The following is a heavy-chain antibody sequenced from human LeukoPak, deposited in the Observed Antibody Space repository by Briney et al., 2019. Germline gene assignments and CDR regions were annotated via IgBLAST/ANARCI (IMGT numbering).Heavy chain of an antibody. D-gene: IGHD1-7*01. CDR1: GFTFSSYS. CDR2: ISDSSSYI. J-gene: IGHJ6*02. CDR3: ARPQLELSFGHYYGMDV. V-gene: IGHV3-21*01. Sequence: GGSLRLSCAASGFTFSSYSMHWVRQAPGKGLEWVSSISDSSSYIYCADSVKGRFTISRDNSKNTLYLQMNSLRAEDTAVYYCARPQLELSFGHYYGMDVWGQGTTVTVSS.